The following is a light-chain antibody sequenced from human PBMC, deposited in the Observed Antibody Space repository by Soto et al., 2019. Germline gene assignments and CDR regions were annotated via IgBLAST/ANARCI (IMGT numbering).Light chain of an antibody. J-gene: IGKJ1*01. CDR1: QSVGSK. Sequence: EIVMTQSPATLSVSPGGRATLSCRASQSVGSKLAWYQQKAGQAPRLLMYDSSTRAIGTPARFSGTGSGTEFTLTISGLQSEDFAVYYCQQYKNWPPWTFGQGTRVEIK. V-gene: IGKV3-15*01. CDR3: QQYKNWPPWT. CDR2: DSS.